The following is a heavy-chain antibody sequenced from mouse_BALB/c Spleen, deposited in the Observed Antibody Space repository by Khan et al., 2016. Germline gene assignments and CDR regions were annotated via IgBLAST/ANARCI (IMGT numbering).Heavy chain of an antibody. D-gene: IGHD2-4*01. J-gene: IGHJ2*01. CDR3: ARGMITTFDY. CDR1: GYSITSDYA. Sequence: EVQLQESGPGLVKPSQSLSLTCTVTGYSITSDYAWNWIRQFPGNKLEWMGYISYSGSTSYNPSLKSRISITQDTSKNQFFLQLNSVTTDDTATYYGARGMITTFDYWGQGTTLTVSS. V-gene: IGHV3-2*02. CDR2: ISYSGST.